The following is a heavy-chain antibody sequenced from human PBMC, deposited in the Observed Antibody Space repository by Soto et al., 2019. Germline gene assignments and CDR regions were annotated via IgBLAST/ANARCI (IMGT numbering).Heavy chain of an antibody. CDR3: AKEIFASAYAATSAFDL. J-gene: IGHJ4*02. CDR2: VDGSGSDT. CDR1: GFSFTTHP. Sequence: GSPNLLSASSGFSFTTHPTGSLRQAPGTRPEWVAFVDGSGSDTSYADSVKGRFTISRDNSDNSLYLHMNSLRAEDTGRYFCAKEIFASAYAATSAFDLWGQGTLVTVSS. D-gene: IGHD2-8*01. V-gene: IGHV3-23*01.